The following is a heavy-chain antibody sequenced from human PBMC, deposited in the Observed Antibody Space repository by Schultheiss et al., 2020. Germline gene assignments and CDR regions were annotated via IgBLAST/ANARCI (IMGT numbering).Heavy chain of an antibody. V-gene: IGHV1-8*01. CDR1: GYNFTNYD. CDR3: ARGGVSGSYYNLYYYYGMDV. Sequence: ASVKVSCKASGYNFTNYDMNWLRQAPGQRPEWMGWMNPKSGNTGYVQKFQGRVTMTRNTSISTAYMELSSLRSEDTAVYYCARGGVSGSYYNLYYYYGMDVWGQGTTVTVSS. J-gene: IGHJ6*02. D-gene: IGHD3-10*01. CDR2: MNPKSGNT.